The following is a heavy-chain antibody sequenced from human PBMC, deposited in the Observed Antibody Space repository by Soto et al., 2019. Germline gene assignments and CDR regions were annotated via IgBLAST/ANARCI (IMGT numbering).Heavy chain of an antibody. Sequence: ASVKVSCKASGYTFTSYALHWVRQAPGQRLEWMGWINAGNGNTKYSQKFQGRVTITRDTSASTAYMELSSLRSEDTAVYYCARDESIAAAAALDYWGQGTLVTVSS. CDR2: INAGNGNT. CDR1: GYTFTSYA. V-gene: IGHV1-3*01. J-gene: IGHJ4*02. CDR3: ARDESIAAAAALDY. D-gene: IGHD6-13*01.